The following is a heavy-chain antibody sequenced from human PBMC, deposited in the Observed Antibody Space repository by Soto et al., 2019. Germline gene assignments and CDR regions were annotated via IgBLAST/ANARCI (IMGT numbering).Heavy chain of an antibody. CDR1: DGSSCSLD. Sequence: SVKRSVADGSSCSLDWIRIRQHLGKGLEWIGYIYYSGSTNYNPSLKSRVTISVDTSKNQFSLKLSSVTAADTAVYFCASGRPGNDSCGHVDSGQRTLVS. CDR2: IYYSGST. J-gene: IGHJ1*01. D-gene: IGHD3-22*01. CDR3: ASGRPGNDSCGHVD. V-gene: IGHV4-59*12.